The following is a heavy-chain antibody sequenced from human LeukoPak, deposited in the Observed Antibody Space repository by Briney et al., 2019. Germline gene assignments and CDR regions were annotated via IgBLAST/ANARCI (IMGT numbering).Heavy chain of an antibody. V-gene: IGHV4-4*07. Sequence: PSETLSLTCTVSGGSISSYYWSWIRQPAGKGLEWIGRIHTSGSTNFNPSLQSRVTISVDKSKNQFSLKLNSVTAADTAVYYCARGPYSSGWYGSDYWGQGTLVTVSS. CDR3: ARGPYSSGWYGSDY. D-gene: IGHD6-19*01. J-gene: IGHJ4*02. CDR1: GGSISSYY. CDR2: IHTSGST.